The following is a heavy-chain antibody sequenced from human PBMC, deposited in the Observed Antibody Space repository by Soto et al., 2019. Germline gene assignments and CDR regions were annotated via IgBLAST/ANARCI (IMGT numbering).Heavy chain of an antibody. CDR1: GGSFSGYY. V-gene: IGHV4-34*01. D-gene: IGHD2-15*01. CDR2: INHRGIT. Sequence: SETLSLTCAVYGGSFSGYYWSWIRQPPGKGMEWIGEINHRGITNYNPSLKSRVTISVDTSKNQFSLNLMSVTAADTAVYYCARGTAVVVVAATDAFDIWGQGTMVTVSS. J-gene: IGHJ3*02. CDR3: ARGTAVVVVAATDAFDI.